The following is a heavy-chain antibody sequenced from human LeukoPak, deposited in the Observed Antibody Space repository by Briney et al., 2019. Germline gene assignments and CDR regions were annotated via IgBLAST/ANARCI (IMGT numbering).Heavy chain of an antibody. CDR3: ATDRHYYDASGSIPIDN. J-gene: IGHJ4*02. CDR2: ISYDGSNK. V-gene: IGHV3-30*03. D-gene: IGHD3-22*01. Sequence: GGSLRLSCAASGFSFNNYGMHWVRQAPGKGLEWVAVISYDGSNKYYADSVKGRFTVSRDNSKKMVYLQMNSLRVEDTAVYYCATDRHYYDASGSIPIDNWGQGTLVTVSS. CDR1: GFSFNNYG.